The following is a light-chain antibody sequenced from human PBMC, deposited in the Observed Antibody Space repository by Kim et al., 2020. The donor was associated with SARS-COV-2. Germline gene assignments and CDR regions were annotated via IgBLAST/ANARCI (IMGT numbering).Light chain of an antibody. J-gene: IGLJ3*02. Sequence: SYELTQPPSVSVAPGKTARITCGGNNIGSKSVHWYQQKPGQAPVLVIYYDSDRPSGIPERFSGSNSGNTATLTISRVEAGDEADYYCQVWDSSCDPLVFGGGTQLTVL. V-gene: IGLV3-21*04. CDR1: NIGSKS. CDR2: YDS. CDR3: QVWDSSCDPLV.